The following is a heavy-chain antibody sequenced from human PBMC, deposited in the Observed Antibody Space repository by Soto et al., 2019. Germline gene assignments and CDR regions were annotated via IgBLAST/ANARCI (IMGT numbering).Heavy chain of an antibody. CDR2: IYHSGST. Sequence: LSLTCAVSGGSISSSNWWSWVRQPPGKGLEWIGEIYHSGSTNYNPSLKSRVTISVDKSKNQFSLKLSSVTAADTAVYYCARVVYDILTGYQVYGMDVWGQGTTVTVSS. CDR1: GGSISSSNW. CDR3: ARVVYDILTGYQVYGMDV. J-gene: IGHJ6*02. D-gene: IGHD3-9*01. V-gene: IGHV4-4*02.